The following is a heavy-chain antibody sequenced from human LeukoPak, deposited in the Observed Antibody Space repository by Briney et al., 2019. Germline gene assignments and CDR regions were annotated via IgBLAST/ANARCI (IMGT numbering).Heavy chain of an antibody. CDR3: ARGFYYTGMDV. CDR2: TYYRSKWYN. D-gene: IGHD3-10*01. CDR1: GDSVSSNSAA. Sequence: SQTLSLTCAISGDSVSSNSAAWNRIRQSPSRGLEWLGRTYYRSKWYNDYAVSLKSRISINPDTSKNQFSLQLNSVTPEDTAMYYCARGFYYTGMDVWGQGTTVTVSS. J-gene: IGHJ6*02. V-gene: IGHV6-1*01.